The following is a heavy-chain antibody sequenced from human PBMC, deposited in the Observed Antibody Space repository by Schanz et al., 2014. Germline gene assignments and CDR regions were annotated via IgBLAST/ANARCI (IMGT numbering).Heavy chain of an antibody. V-gene: IGHV1-2*04. Sequence: QVQLVQSGAEVKKPGASVKVSCKASGYTFTGHHMHWIRQAPGQGLEWMGWIDPNSGGTNYAQKFQGWVTMTRDTSSTSVYMEVNSLTSDDTAVFYCARTASHDVWRGYIPHYAFDLWGQGTVVIVSS. CDR3: ARTASHDVWRGYIPHYAFDL. J-gene: IGHJ3*01. D-gene: IGHD3-3*01. CDR1: GYTFTGHH. CDR2: IDPNSGGT.